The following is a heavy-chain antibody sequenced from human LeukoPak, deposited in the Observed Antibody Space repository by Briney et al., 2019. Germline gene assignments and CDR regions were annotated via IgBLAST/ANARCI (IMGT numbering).Heavy chain of an antibody. V-gene: IGHV3-21*01. J-gene: IGHJ3*02. D-gene: IGHD6-25*01. CDR2: ISSSSSYI. Sequence: GGSLRLSCAASGFTFSSYSMNWVRQAPGKGLEWVSSISSSSSYIYYADSVKGRFTISRDNAKNSLYLQMNSLRAEDTAVYYCARDLGYFNAFDIWGQGTMVTVSS. CDR3: ARDLGYFNAFDI. CDR1: GFTFSSYS.